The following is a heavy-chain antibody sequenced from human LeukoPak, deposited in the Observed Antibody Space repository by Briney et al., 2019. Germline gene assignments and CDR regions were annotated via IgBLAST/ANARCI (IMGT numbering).Heavy chain of an antibody. J-gene: IGHJ4*02. CDR1: GFTFSDYY. D-gene: IGHD3-22*01. V-gene: IGHV3-11*01. Sequence: GESLRLSCAASGFTFSDYYMSWIRQAPGKGLEWISYISTSAGTIYYADSVKGRFTISRDNAKNSLYLQMNSLRAEDTAVYYCARDAIDSSGFDFDYWGQGTLVAVSS. CDR2: ISTSAGTI. CDR3: ARDAIDSSGFDFDY.